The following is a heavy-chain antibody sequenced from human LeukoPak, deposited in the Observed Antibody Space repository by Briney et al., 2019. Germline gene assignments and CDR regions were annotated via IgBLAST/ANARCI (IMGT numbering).Heavy chain of an antibody. V-gene: IGHV3-30-3*01. D-gene: IGHD3-16*01. CDR1: GFTLSTYD. CDR2: ISYDGTDT. Sequence: PGRSLRLSSAASGFTLSTYDMHWVRQAPGKGLEWVAVISYDGTDTYYADSVKGRFTISRDTSKNSLYLQMNSLRPEDTAVFYCARIRGGPIGYWGQGTLVTVSS. J-gene: IGHJ4*02. CDR3: ARIRGGPIGY.